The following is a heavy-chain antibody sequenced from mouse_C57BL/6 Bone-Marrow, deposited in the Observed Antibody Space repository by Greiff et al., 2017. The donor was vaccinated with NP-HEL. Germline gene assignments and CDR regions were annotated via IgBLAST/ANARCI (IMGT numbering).Heavy chain of an antibody. CDR2: INPSSGYT. V-gene: IGHV1-7*01. CDR1: GYTFTSYW. CDR3: ARRGYSSGYWFAY. Sequence: VQLQQSGAELAKPGASVKLSCKASGYTFTSYWMHWVKQRPGQGLEWIGYINPSSGYTKYNQKFKDKATLTADKSSSTAYMQLSRLTYEDSAVYYCARRGYSSGYWFAYWGQGTLVTVSA. J-gene: IGHJ3*01. D-gene: IGHD3-2*02.